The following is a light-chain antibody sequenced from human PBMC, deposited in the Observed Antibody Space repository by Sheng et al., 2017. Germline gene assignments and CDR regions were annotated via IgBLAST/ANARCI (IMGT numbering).Light chain of an antibody. Sequence: EIVMTQSPATLSVSPGERATLSCRASQSVSSNLAWYQQKPGQAPRLLTKGASTRAAGIPARFSGSGSGTDFTLTISRLEPEDFAVYYCQQYGSSLTWTFGQGTKVEIK. CDR3: QQYGSSLTWT. V-gene: IGKV3-15*01. J-gene: IGKJ1*01. CDR2: GAS. CDR1: QSVSSN.